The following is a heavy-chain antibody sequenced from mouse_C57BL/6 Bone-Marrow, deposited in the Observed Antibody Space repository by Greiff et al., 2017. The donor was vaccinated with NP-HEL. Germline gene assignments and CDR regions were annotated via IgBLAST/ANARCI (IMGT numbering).Heavy chain of an antibody. CDR2: ISDGGSYT. J-gene: IGHJ4*01. D-gene: IGHD1-1*01. Sequence: EVQLQQSGGGLVKPGGSLILSCAASGFTFSSYAMSWVRQTPEKRLEWVATISDGGSYTYYPDNVKGRFTISRDNAKNNLYLQMSHLKSEDTAMYYCARDTIYYYGSSTGAMDYWGQGTSVTVSS. CDR3: ARDTIYYYGSSTGAMDY. V-gene: IGHV5-4*01. CDR1: GFTFSSYA.